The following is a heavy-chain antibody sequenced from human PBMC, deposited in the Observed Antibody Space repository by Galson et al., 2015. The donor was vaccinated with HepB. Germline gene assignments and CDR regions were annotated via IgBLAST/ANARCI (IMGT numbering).Heavy chain of an antibody. CDR2: ISASGGST. Sequence: SLRLSCAASGLTFGSYAMSWVRQAPGKGLEWVSAISASGGSTYYADSVKGRFTISRDNSKNTLYLQMTSLRAEDTAVYYCTKGIINNVYYFDYWGQGTLVTVAS. D-gene: IGHD3-10*01. CDR1: GLTFGSYA. CDR3: TKGIINNVYYFDY. V-gene: IGHV3-23*01. J-gene: IGHJ4*02.